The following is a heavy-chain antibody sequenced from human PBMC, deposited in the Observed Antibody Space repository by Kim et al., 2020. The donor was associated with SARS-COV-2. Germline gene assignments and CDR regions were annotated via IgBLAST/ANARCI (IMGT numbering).Heavy chain of an antibody. CDR3: ARERAAYFDY. J-gene: IGHJ4*02. V-gene: IGHV4-31*02. Sequence: GGTYYNPSPKGRVTISVDTSKNQFSLKLSSVTAADTAVYYCARERAAYFDYWGQGTLVTVSS. D-gene: IGHD6-25*01. CDR2: GGT.